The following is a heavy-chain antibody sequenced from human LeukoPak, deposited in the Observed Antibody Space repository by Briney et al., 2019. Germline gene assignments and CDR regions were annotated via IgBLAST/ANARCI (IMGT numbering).Heavy chain of an antibody. Sequence: ASETLSLTCTVSGGSISPYSWTWIRQPPGKGLEWIGYIHNRGKTNYNPSLKSRVTISADTSRNQFSLKLRSVTAADTAVYYCARTAALRLQWYFDLWGRGTLVSVSS. CDR2: IHNRGKT. J-gene: IGHJ2*01. D-gene: IGHD2-15*01. CDR3: ARTAALRLQWYFDL. CDR1: GGSISPYS. V-gene: IGHV4-59*01.